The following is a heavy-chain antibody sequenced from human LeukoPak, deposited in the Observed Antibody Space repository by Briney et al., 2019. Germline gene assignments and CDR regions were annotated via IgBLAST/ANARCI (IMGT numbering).Heavy chain of an antibody. Sequence: PSETLSLTCTVSGGSISSSSYYWGWIRQPPGKGLEWIGSIYYSGSTYYNPSLKSRVTISVDTSKNQFSLKLSSVTAADTAVYYCAREGQQLVPPLDYWGQGSLVTVSS. CDR3: AREGQQLVPPLDY. D-gene: IGHD6-6*01. CDR2: IYYSGST. J-gene: IGHJ4*02. V-gene: IGHV4-39*02. CDR1: GGSISSSSYY.